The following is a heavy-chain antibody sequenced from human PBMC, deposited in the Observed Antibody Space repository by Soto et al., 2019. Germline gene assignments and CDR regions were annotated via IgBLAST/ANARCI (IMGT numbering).Heavy chain of an antibody. CDR3: ARGGYRTMVRGVIIGMDV. CDR1: GGSFSGYY. Sequence: SETLSLTCAVYGGSFSGYYWSWIRQPPGKGLEWIGEINHSGSTNYNPSLKSRVTISVDTSKNQFSLKLSSVTAADTAVYFCARGGYRTMVRGVIIGMDVWGQGTTVTVSS. J-gene: IGHJ6*02. D-gene: IGHD3-10*01. CDR2: INHSGST. V-gene: IGHV4-34*01.